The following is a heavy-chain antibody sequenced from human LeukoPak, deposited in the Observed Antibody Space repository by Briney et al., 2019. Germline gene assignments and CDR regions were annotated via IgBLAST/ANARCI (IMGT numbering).Heavy chain of an antibody. V-gene: IGHV3-23*01. CDR2: ITGDGTTT. J-gene: IGHJ4*02. Sequence: GGSLRLSCEASGLTFSSYGMSWVRQAPGKGLQWVSAITGDGTTTYYADSVKGRFTISRDNSKNTLHLQMNSLRAEDTAVYYCAKDLTVRGAYGPFDYWGQGTLVTVSS. D-gene: IGHD5-12*01. CDR3: AKDLTVRGAYGPFDY. CDR1: GLTFSSYG.